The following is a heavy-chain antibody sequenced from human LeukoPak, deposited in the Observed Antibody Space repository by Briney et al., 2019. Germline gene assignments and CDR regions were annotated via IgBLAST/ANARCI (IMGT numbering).Heavy chain of an antibody. CDR3: AKASGRFRELFDY. V-gene: IGHV3-30*18. CDR2: ISYDGSNK. Sequence: GRSLRLSCAASGFTFSSYGMHWVRQAPGKGLEWVAVISYDGSNKYYADSVKGRSTISRDNSKNTLYLQMNSLRAEDTAVYYCAKASGRFRELFDYWGQGTLVTVSS. J-gene: IGHJ4*02. D-gene: IGHD3-10*01. CDR1: GFTFSSYG.